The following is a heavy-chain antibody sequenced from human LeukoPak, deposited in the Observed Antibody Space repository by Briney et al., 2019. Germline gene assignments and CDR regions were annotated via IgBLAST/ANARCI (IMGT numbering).Heavy chain of an antibody. D-gene: IGHD4-17*01. J-gene: IGHJ4*02. CDR1: GITFSRYS. V-gene: IGHV3-48*01. CDR2: ISSGSDSM. CDR3: ARDSYGDYLPDY. Sequence: PGGSLRLYCAASGITFSRYSMNWVRQAPGKGLEWVSYISSGSDSMHYADSVKGRFTISRDNAKNSLYVQMNSLRVEDTAVYYCARDSYGDYLPDYWGQGTLVTVSS.